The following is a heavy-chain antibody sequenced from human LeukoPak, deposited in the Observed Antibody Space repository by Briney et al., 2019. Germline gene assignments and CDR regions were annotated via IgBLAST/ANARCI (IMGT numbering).Heavy chain of an antibody. CDR1: GFTVSANS. CDR3: VRVSSGWPYYVDY. V-gene: IGHV3-53*01. J-gene: IGHJ4*02. Sequence: GGSLRLSCAASGFTVSANSMIWVRQAPGKGLECISIIYSSGGTYYTDSVKGRFTISIDNSKNTLYLQMNSLRAEDTAAYYCVRVSSGWPYYVDYWGQGTLVTVSS. D-gene: IGHD6-19*01. CDR2: IYSSGGT.